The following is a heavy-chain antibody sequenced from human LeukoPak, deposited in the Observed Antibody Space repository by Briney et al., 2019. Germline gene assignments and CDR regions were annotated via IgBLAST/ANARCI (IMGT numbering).Heavy chain of an antibody. CDR1: GYTFINYG. CDR3: ARDNGGYCSSTSCYINWFDP. Sequence: ASVKVSCKASGYTFINYGISWVRQAPGQGLEWMGWISAHNGDTNYAQKFQGRVTMTTDTSTSTIHMELRSLKSDDTAVYYCARDNGGYCSSTSCYINWFDPWGQGTLVTVSS. V-gene: IGHV1-18*01. J-gene: IGHJ5*02. CDR2: ISAHNGDT. D-gene: IGHD2-2*02.